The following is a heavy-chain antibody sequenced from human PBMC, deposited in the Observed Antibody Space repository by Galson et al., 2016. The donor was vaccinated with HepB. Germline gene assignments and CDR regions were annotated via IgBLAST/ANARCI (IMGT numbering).Heavy chain of an antibody. CDR3: AITPSSSIDFYYYGMDI. V-gene: IGHV3-23*01. J-gene: IGHJ6*04. Sequence: SLRLSCAASGFTFSTYAMTWVRQAPGKGLEWVSGISGSGSSTYYADAVRGRFTMSRDNSKNTLYLQMNSLRAEDTAVYYCAITPSSSIDFYYYGMDIWGKGTTVTVSS. D-gene: IGHD6-6*01. CDR1: GFTFSTYA. CDR2: ISGSGSST.